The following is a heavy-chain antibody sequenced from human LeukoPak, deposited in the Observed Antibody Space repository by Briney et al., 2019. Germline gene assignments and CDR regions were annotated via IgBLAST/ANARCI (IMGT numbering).Heavy chain of an antibody. Sequence: TGGSLRLSCAASGFTFSSYAMSWVRQAPGKGLEWVSAISGGGGSTYYADSVKGRFTISRDNSKNTLYLQMNSLRAEDTAVYYCASSIEMATISVDYWGQGTLVTVSS. D-gene: IGHD5-24*01. V-gene: IGHV3-23*01. CDR3: ASSIEMATISVDY. J-gene: IGHJ4*02. CDR1: GFTFSSYA. CDR2: ISGGGGST.